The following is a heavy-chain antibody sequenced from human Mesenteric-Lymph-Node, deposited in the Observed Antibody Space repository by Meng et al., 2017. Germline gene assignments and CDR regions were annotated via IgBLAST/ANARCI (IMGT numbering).Heavy chain of an antibody. CDR1: GFTFSSYA. D-gene: IGHD5-18*01. J-gene: IGHJ4*02. CDR3: AKDLGYSYGYIKGSRNDY. Sequence: GESLKISCAASGFTFSSYAMSWVRQAPGKGLEWVSAISGSGGSTYYADSVKGRFTISRDNSKNTLYLQMNSLRAEDTAVYYCAKDLGYSYGYIKGSRNDYWGQGTLVTVSS. V-gene: IGHV3-23*01. CDR2: ISGSGGST.